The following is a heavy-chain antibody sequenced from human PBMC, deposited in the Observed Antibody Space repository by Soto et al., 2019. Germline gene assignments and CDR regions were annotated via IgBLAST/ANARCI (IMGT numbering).Heavy chain of an antibody. CDR3: ASGPTSIAAAGDYFDY. CDR1: GFTVSSNY. J-gene: IGHJ4*02. CDR2: IYSGGST. V-gene: IGHV3-53*01. Sequence: GGSLGLSCAASGFTVSSNYMSWVRQAPGKGLEWVSVIYSGGSTYYADSVKGRFTISRDNSKNTLYLQMNSLRAEDTAVYYCASGPTSIAAAGDYFDYWGQGTLVTVSS. D-gene: IGHD6-13*01.